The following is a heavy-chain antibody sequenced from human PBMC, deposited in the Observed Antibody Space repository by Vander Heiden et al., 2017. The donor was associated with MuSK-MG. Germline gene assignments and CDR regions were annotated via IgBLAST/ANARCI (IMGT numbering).Heavy chain of an antibody. CDR2: IYYSGNT. CDR1: GGSISSYY. Sequence: QVQLQESGPGLVKPSETLSLTCTVSGGSISSYYWSWIRQPPGKGLEWIGYIYYSGNTNYNPSLKSRVTISVDTSKNQFSLKLSSVTAADTAVYYCARVTTEYYYGSGSYRFDYWGQGTLVTVSS. D-gene: IGHD3-10*01. CDR3: ARVTTEYYYGSGSYRFDY. J-gene: IGHJ4*02. V-gene: IGHV4-59*01.